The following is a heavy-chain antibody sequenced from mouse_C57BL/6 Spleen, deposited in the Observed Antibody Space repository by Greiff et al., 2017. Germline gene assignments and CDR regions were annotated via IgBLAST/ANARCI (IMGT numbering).Heavy chain of an antibody. Sequence: QVQLQQPGAELVRPGTSVKLSCKASGYTFTSYWMHWVKQRPGQGLEWIGLIDPSDSYTNYNQKFKGKATLTVDTASSTAYMQLSSLTSEDSAVYYCARLGKEGYWGQGTTLTVSS. CDR3: ARLGKEGY. CDR1: GYTFTSYW. D-gene: IGHD4-1*01. CDR2: IDPSDSYT. V-gene: IGHV1-59*01. J-gene: IGHJ2*01.